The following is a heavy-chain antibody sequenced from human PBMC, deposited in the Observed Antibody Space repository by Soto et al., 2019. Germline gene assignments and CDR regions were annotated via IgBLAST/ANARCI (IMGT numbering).Heavy chain of an antibody. D-gene: IGHD2-2*01. CDR3: AKDQGALERGYCSSTSCYRGDYGMDV. V-gene: IGHV3-23*01. CDR1: GFTFSSYA. CDR2: ISGSGGST. J-gene: IGHJ6*02. Sequence: PGGSLRLSCAASGFTFSSYAMSWVRQAPGKGLEWVSAISGSGGSTYYADSVKGRFTISRDNSKNTLYLQMNSLRAEDTAVYYCAKDQGALERGYCSSTSCYRGDYGMDVWRQGTTVTVSS.